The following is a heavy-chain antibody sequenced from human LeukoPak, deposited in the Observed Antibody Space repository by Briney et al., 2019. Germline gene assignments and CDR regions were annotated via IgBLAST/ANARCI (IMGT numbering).Heavy chain of an antibody. V-gene: IGHV1-46*01. CDR2: INPSGGST. D-gene: IGHD1-26*01. Sequence: GASVKVSCKASGYTFTSYYMHWVRQAPGQGLEWMGIINPSGGSTSYAQKFQGRVTMTRDTSTSTVYMELSSLRSEDTAVYYCARDRRELLRSALYDYWGQGTLVTVSS. J-gene: IGHJ4*02. CDR3: ARDRRELLRSALYDY. CDR1: GYTFTSYY.